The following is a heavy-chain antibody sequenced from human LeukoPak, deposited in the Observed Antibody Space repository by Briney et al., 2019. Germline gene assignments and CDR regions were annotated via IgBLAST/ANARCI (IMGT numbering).Heavy chain of an antibody. J-gene: IGHJ5*02. CDR1: GFTFSSYA. CDR2: ISYDGSNK. D-gene: IGHD5-12*01. CDR3: ARPWESGLHPVDL. Sequence: GRSLRLSCAASGFTFSSYAMHWVRQAPGKGLEWVAVISYDGSNKYYADSVKGRFTISRDNSKNTLYLQMNSLRAEDTAVYYWARPWESGLHPVDLWGQGTLVTVSS. V-gene: IGHV3-30-3*01.